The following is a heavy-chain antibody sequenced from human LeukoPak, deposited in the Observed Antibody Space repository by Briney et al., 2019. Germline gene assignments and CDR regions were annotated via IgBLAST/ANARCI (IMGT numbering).Heavy chain of an antibody. V-gene: IGHV3-23*01. CDR1: GFSFHSYA. CDR3: AKIIDYGALDACDI. Sequence: GGSLRLSCAASGFSFHSYAMTCVRQALGEGLGWVAGISGSGVSTNYADSVKGRFTISRDNSKNTLHEQMNSLKAEDTAVYYCAKIIDYGALDACDIWGQGTMVTVSS. D-gene: IGHD4-17*01. J-gene: IGHJ3*02. CDR2: ISGSGVST.